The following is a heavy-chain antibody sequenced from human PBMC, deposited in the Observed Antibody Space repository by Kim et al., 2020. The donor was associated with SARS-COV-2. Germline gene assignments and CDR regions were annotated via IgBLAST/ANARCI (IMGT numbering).Heavy chain of an antibody. CDR3: ARGGYDYMRGSYRPNDDGCNRDV. CDR1: GGSISSYY. J-gene: IGHJ6*01. Sequence: SETLSLTCTVSGGSISSYYWSWIRQPPGKGLEWIGYIYYSGSTNYNPSLKSRVTISVDTSKNQFSLKLSSVTAADTAVYYCARGGYDYMRGSYRPNDDGCNRDVWGEGNTVTLSA. V-gene: IGHV4-59*01. D-gene: IGHD3-16*02. CDR2: IYYSGST.